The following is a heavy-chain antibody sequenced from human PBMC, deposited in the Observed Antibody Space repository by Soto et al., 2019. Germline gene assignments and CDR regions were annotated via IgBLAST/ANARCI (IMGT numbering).Heavy chain of an antibody. CDR2: ISSSGGHT. D-gene: IGHD3-10*01. CDR1: GFTFSSYA. CDR3: GEERSEGWFLDV. J-gene: IGHJ6*02. Sequence: PGGSLRLSCAASGFTFSSYAMSWFRQAPGKGLEWVSSISSSGGHTYYADSVKGRFTISRDNSKNTLYLQMNSLRAEDTAVYYCGEERSEGWFLDVWGQGTTVTVSS. V-gene: IGHV3-23*01.